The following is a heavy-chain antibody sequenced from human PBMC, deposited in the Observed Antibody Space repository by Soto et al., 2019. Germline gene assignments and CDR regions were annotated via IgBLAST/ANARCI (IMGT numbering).Heavy chain of an antibody. J-gene: IGHJ5*01. CDR3: ARQTTYSSSWFDY. CDR2: IYSSGSA. CDR1: GGSIINYY. Sequence: ETLSLTCTVSGGSIINYYWTWIRQAAGKGLEWVGRIYSSGSASYNPSLKSRLTMSVDTSKNQITLKLTSVTAADTALYYCARQTTYSSSWFDYWGHGTLVTVSS. V-gene: IGHV4-4*07. D-gene: IGHD6-13*01.